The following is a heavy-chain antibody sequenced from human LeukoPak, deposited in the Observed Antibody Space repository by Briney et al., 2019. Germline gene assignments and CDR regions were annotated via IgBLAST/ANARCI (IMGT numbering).Heavy chain of an antibody. J-gene: IGHJ4*02. V-gene: IGHV4-30-4*08. CDR3: ARVGLSKPTSWSPYFDY. Sequence: SETLSLTCTVSGGSISSGDYYWSWIRQPPGKGLEWIGYIYYSGSTYYNPSLKSRVTISVDTSKNQFSLKLSSVTAADTAVYYCARVGLSKPTSWSPYFDYWGQGTLVTVPS. CDR1: GGSISSGDYY. D-gene: IGHD3-3*01. CDR2: IYYSGST.